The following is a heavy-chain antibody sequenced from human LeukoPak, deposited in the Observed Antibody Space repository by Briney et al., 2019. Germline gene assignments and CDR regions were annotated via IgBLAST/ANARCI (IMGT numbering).Heavy chain of an antibody. Sequence: GGSLRLSCAASGFTFTDYWMHWVRQRPGEGLVWVSHISTDGGRTNYADSVKGRFTISRDNAMNSLYLQMNSLRAEDTALYYCAKDLGPRGFGELLPDYWGQGTLVTVSS. D-gene: IGHD3-10*01. CDR3: AKDLGPRGFGELLPDY. J-gene: IGHJ4*02. CDR2: ISTDGGRT. V-gene: IGHV3-74*01. CDR1: GFTFTDYW.